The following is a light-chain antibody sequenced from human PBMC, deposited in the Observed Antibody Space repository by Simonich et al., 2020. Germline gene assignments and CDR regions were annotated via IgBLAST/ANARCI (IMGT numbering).Light chain of an antibody. Sequence: DIVMTQAPESLAVSLGERATINCKSSKSVLYSSNNKNYLACYQKKQGQPPKLLIYWTSTRESGVPARFNGRGSGKDFPLTISSLQAEDVAVYYCQQYYSTSITFGQGTRLEIK. CDR1: KSVLYSSNNKNY. CDR3: QQYYSTSIT. J-gene: IGKJ5*01. CDR2: WTS. V-gene: IGKV4-1*01.